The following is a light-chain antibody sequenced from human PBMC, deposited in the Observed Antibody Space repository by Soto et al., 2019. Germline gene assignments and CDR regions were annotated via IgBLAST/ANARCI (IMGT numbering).Light chain of an antibody. J-gene: IGKJ4*01. Sequence: EIVMTQSPATLSVSPGERATLSCRASQSVSSNLAWYQQKPGQAPRLLIYGASTRATGIPARFSGSWSGTEFTLTISILPSEDFAVYYCQQYNKWPPLTFGGGTKVEIK. CDR2: GAS. CDR1: QSVSSN. V-gene: IGKV3-15*01. CDR3: QQYNKWPPLT.